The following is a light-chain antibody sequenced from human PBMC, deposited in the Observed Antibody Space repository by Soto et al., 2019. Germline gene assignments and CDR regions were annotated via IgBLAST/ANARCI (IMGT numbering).Light chain of an antibody. J-gene: IGLJ2*01. Sequence: QSVLTQPPSASGTPGQRVTISCTGSSSNIGSNYVYWYQQLPGTATKLLIYRNNQRPSGVPDRFSGSKSGTSASLAISGLRSEDEADYYCSAWDDSLSGVVFGGWTKLTVL. CDR3: SAWDDSLSGVV. CDR2: RNN. CDR1: SSNIGSNY. V-gene: IGLV1-47*01.